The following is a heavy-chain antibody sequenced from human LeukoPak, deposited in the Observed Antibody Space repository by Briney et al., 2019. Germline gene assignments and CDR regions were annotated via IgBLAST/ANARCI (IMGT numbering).Heavy chain of an antibody. V-gene: IGHV4-34*01. CDR3: ARGKWFDP. J-gene: IGHJ5*02. Sequence: SETLSLTCAVYGGSFSGYYWSWIRQPPRKGLEWIGEIYHSGFTNSNPSLKSRVTISVDTSKNQFSLKLTSVTAADTAVYYCARGKWFDPWGQGTLVTVSS. CDR1: GGSFSGYY. CDR2: IYHSGFT.